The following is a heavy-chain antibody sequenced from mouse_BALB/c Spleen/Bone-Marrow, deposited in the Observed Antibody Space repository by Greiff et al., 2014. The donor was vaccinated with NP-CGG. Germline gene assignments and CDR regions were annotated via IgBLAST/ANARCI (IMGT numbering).Heavy chain of an antibody. J-gene: IGHJ3*01. D-gene: IGHD1-1*01. CDR3: ARMESDYGSSPWFAY. V-gene: IGHV1-18*01. CDR1: DYSFTGYT. Sequence: EVKLMESGPDLVKPGASMKISCKASDYSFTGYTMNWLKQSHGKNLEWIGLINPYNGGTNYSQKFKGKATLTVDKSSSTAYMELLSLTSEDSAVYYCARMESDYGSSPWFAYWGQGTLVTVSA. CDR2: INPYNGGT.